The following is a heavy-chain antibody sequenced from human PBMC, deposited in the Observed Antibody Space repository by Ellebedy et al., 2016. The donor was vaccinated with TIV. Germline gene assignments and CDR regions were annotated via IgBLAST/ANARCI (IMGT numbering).Heavy chain of an antibody. CDR3: ARGHSGSYRNAFDI. J-gene: IGHJ3*02. V-gene: IGHV1-2*04. CDR2: INPNSGGT. Sequence: AASVKVSCKASGYTFTGYYTHWVRHAPGQGLEWMGWINPNSGGTSYAEKFQGWVTMTRDTSISTAYMELSRLRSEDTAVYYCARGHSGSYRNAFDIWGKGTMVTVSS. CDR1: GYTFTGYY. D-gene: IGHD1-26*01.